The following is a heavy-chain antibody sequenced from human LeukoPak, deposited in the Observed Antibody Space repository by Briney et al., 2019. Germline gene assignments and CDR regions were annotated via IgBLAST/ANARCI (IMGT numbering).Heavy chain of an antibody. CDR1: GFTSSSYA. Sequence: PGGSLRLSCAASGFTSSSYAMHWVRQAPGKGLEWVAVISYDGSNKYYADSVKGRFTISRDNSKNTLYLQMYSLRAEDTAVYYCARAGNPMIVVVISDYWGQGTLVTVSS. D-gene: IGHD3-22*01. V-gene: IGHV3-30-3*01. CDR2: ISYDGSNK. CDR3: ARAGNPMIVVVISDY. J-gene: IGHJ4*02.